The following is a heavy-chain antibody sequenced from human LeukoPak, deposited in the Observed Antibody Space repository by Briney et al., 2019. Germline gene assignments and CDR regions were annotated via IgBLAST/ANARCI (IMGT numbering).Heavy chain of an antibody. D-gene: IGHD6-6*01. Sequence: GDPLKISCKSSGYSFISYWIGWVRQMPGKGLEWMGIIYPGGSDIRYSPSFQGQVTISVDKPISTAYLQWSSLKASDTAMYYCATLAAPSAPYYFDYWGQGTLVTVSS. CDR1: GYSFISYW. V-gene: IGHV5-51*04. CDR3: ATLAAPSAPYYFDY. J-gene: IGHJ4*02. CDR2: IYPGGSDI.